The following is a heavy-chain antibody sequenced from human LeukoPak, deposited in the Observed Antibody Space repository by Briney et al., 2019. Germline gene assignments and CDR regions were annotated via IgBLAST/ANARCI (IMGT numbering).Heavy chain of an antibody. CDR2: IYGSGGST. D-gene: IGHD3-22*01. Sequence: GGSLTLSCAASGCTFSSYVMSWVRQPPGKGLEWVAAIYGSGGSTYYPGSVKGRFPMCRDNFKNTMYLKMNSLRAEDTAVYYCAKDRGSDSSGSYYVDAFDIWGQGTMVTVSS. CDR3: AKDRGSDSSGSYYVDAFDI. CDR1: GCTFSSYV. V-gene: IGHV3-23*01. J-gene: IGHJ3*02.